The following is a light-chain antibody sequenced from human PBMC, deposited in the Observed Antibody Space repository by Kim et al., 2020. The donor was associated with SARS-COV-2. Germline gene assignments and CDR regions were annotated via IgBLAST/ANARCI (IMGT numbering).Light chain of an antibody. Sequence: GQRVTISCSGSSSNIGRNTVNWYQQLPGTAPKLLIYSNSPRPSGVPDRFSGSRSGTSASLAISRLQSEDEGDYYCAAWDDSLNVYVFGTGTKVTVL. CDR2: SNS. V-gene: IGLV1-44*01. CDR1: SSNIGRNT. CDR3: AAWDDSLNVYV. J-gene: IGLJ1*01.